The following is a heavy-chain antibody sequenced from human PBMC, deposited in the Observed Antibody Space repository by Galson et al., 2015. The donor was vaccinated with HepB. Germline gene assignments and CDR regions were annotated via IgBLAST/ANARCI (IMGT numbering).Heavy chain of an antibody. J-gene: IGHJ3*02. CDR1: GFTFTSSA. Sequence: SVKVSCKASGFTFTSSAVQWVRQARGQRLEWIGWIVVGSGNTNYAQKFQERVTITRDMSTSTAYMELSSLRSEDTAVYYCAAWGYSGYDGRSAFDIWAKGQWSPSLQ. CDR2: IVVGSGNT. V-gene: IGHV1-58*01. D-gene: IGHD5-12*01. CDR3: AAWGYSGYDGRSAFDI.